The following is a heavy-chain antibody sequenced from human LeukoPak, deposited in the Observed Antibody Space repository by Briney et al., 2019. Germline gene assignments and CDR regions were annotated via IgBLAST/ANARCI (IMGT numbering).Heavy chain of an antibody. V-gene: IGHV1-3*03. Sequence: ASVKVSCKASGYTFTSYAMHWVRQAPGQRREWMGWINAGNGNTKYSQEFQGRVTITRDTSASTAYMELSSLRSEDMAVYYCATANCTNGVCYHAFDIWGQGTMVTVSS. D-gene: IGHD2-8*01. J-gene: IGHJ3*02. CDR1: GYTFTSYA. CDR2: INAGNGNT. CDR3: ATANCTNGVCYHAFDI.